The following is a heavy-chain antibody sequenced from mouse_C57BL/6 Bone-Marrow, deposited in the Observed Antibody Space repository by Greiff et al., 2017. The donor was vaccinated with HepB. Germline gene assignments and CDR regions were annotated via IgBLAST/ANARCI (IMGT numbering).Heavy chain of an antibody. CDR2: IDPETGGT. CDR3: TRRGLLLPFAY. D-gene: IGHD1-1*01. CDR1: GYTFTDYE. Sequence: QVQLKQSGAELVRPGASVTLSCKASGYTFTDYEMHWVKQTPVHGLEWIGAIDPETGGTAYNQKFKGKAILTADKSSSIAYMELRSLTSEDSAVYYCTRRGLLLPFAYWGQGTLVTVSA. V-gene: IGHV1-15*01. J-gene: IGHJ3*01.